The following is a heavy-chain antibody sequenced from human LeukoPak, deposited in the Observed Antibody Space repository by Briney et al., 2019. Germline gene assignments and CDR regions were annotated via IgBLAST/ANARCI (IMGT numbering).Heavy chain of an antibody. J-gene: IGHJ3*02. Sequence: GGSLRLSCAASGFTFSSYWMSWVRQAPGKGLEWVSAISGSGGSTYYADSVKGRFTISRDNSKNTLYLQMNSLRAEDTAVYYCAREVTYCSGGSCYESTDAFDIWGQGTMVTVSS. CDR1: GFTFSSYW. CDR2: ISGSGGST. V-gene: IGHV3-23*01. D-gene: IGHD2-15*01. CDR3: AREVTYCSGGSCYESTDAFDI.